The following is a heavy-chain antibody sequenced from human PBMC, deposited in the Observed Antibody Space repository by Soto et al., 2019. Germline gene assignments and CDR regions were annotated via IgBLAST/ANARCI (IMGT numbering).Heavy chain of an antibody. V-gene: IGHV1-69*13. J-gene: IGHJ6*02. CDR2: IIPVFGTA. Sequence: ASVKVSCKASGGSLSNYGITWVRQAPGQGLEWMGGIIPVFGTANYAQKFQGRVTITADESTSIVYMDVTSLKSEDTAVYYCARGDATKIVVTPYYTMDVWGQGTTVTVAS. CDR1: GGSLSNYG. CDR3: ARGDATKIVVTPYYTMDV. D-gene: IGHD3-3*01.